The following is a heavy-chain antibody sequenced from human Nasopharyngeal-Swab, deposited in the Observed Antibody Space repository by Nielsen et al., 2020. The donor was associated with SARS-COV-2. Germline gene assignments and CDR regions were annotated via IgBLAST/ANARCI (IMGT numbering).Heavy chain of an antibody. CDR3: ASTAMGIGIGSEYYFDY. Sequence: SETLSLTCTVSGCSISSGSYYWSWIRQPAGKGLEWIGRIYTSGSTNYNPSLKSRATISVDTSKNQFSLKLSSVTAADTAVYYCASTAMGIGIGSEYYFDYWGQGTLVTVSS. D-gene: IGHD5-18*01. J-gene: IGHJ4*02. CDR1: GCSISSGSYY. V-gene: IGHV4-61*02. CDR2: IYTSGST.